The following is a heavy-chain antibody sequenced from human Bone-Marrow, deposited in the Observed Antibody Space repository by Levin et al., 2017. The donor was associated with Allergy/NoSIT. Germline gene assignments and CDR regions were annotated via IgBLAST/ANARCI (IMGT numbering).Heavy chain of an antibody. CDR2: IYWDDDK. V-gene: IGHV2-5*02. Sequence: SGPTLVKPTQTLTLTCSVSGFSLSTTAMGVGWIRQSPGKALEWLALIYWDDDKRYSPSLRSRLSITKDTSTQRVVLTMTNMDPVDTATYYCARRPTHQRSSPFDHWGQGILVTVSS. D-gene: IGHD6-6*01. CDR3: ARRPTHQRSSPFDH. J-gene: IGHJ5*02. CDR1: GFSLSTTAMG.